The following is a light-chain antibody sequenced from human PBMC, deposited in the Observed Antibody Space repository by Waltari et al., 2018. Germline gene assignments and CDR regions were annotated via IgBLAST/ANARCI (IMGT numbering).Light chain of an antibody. J-gene: IGLJ2*01. CDR1: ALPKKY. Sequence: SYELTQPPSVSVSPGQTARITCSGAALPKKYAYWYQQKSGQAPVMVIDEDSKRPSGIPKRFAGASSGTMATWTISGAQVEDEADYYCYSTDSSEDQNVFGGGTKLTVL. CDR2: EDS. CDR3: YSTDSSEDQNV. V-gene: IGLV3-10*01.